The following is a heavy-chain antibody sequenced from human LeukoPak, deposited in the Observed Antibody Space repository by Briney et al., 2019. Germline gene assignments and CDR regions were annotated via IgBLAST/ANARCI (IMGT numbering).Heavy chain of an antibody. V-gene: IGHV3-23*01. CDR1: GFTFSSYA. D-gene: IGHD6-19*01. Sequence: GSLRLSCAASGFTFSSYAMSWVRLAPGKGLEWVSAISGSGGSTYYADSVKGRFTISRDNSKNTLYLQMNSLRAEDTAVYYCAKDHSSGWYSVYYYYGMDVWGQGTTVTVSS. J-gene: IGHJ6*02. CDR3: AKDHSSGWYSVYYYYGMDV. CDR2: ISGSGGST.